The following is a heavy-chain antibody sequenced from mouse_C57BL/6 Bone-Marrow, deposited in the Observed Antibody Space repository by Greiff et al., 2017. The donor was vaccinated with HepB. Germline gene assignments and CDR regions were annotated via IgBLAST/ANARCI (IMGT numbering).Heavy chain of an antibody. CDR3: ARYSVVATRSAMDY. J-gene: IGHJ4*01. Sequence: EVQLQQSGPELVKPGASVKIPCKASGYTFTDYNMDWVKQSHGKSLEWIGDINPNNGGTIYNQKFKGKATLTVDKSSSTAYMELRSLTSEDTAVYYCARYSVVATRSAMDYWGQGTSVTVSS. CDR2: INPNNGGT. CDR1: GYTFTDYN. D-gene: IGHD1-1*01. V-gene: IGHV1-18*01.